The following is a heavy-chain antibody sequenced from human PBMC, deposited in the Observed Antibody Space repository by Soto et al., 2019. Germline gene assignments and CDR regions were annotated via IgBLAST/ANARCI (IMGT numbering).Heavy chain of an antibody. D-gene: IGHD3-22*01. Sequence: SETLSLTCNVSGGSVSGYHWSWIRQPPGKVLEWIGYVNNNGNTDYNPSLESRVTISVDTSRNQISLYLTSVTAEDTAVYYCARDLRLPSAFLYYYDSSGFLDYWGQGTLVTVSS. CDR1: GGSVSGYH. CDR2: VNNNGNT. J-gene: IGHJ4*02. V-gene: IGHV4-59*02. CDR3: ARDLRLPSAFLYYYDSSGFLDY.